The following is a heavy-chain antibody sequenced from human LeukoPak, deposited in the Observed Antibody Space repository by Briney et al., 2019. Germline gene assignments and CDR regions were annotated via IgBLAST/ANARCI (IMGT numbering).Heavy chain of an antibody. V-gene: IGHV1-18*01. J-gene: IGHJ5*02. CDR1: GYTFTSYG. Sequence: ASVKVSCKASGYTFTSYGINWVRQAPGQGLEWMGWISTYNGDTNYAQKLQGRVTMTTDTSTSTAYMELSSLRSEDTAVYYCARGFWFGTEINWFDPWGQGTLVTVSS. CDR3: ARGFWFGTEINWFDP. CDR2: ISTYNGDT. D-gene: IGHD3-10*01.